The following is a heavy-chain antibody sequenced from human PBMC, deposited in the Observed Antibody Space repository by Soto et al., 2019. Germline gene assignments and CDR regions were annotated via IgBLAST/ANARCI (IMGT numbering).Heavy chain of an antibody. CDR1: GGSFSGYY. CDR2: INHSGST. J-gene: IGHJ5*02. D-gene: IGHD3-3*01. CDR3: ARGQSITIFGVVRPNWFDP. Sequence: SETLSLTCAVYGGSFSGYYWSWIRQPPGKGLERIGEINHSGSTNYNPSLKSRVTISVDTSKNQFSLKLSSVTAADTAVYYCARGQSITIFGVVRPNWFDPWGQGTLVTVSS. V-gene: IGHV4-34*01.